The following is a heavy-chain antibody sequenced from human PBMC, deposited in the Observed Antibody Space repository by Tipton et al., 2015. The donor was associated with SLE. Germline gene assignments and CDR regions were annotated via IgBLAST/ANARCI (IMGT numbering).Heavy chain of an antibody. J-gene: IGHJ4*02. CDR2: IDSDGAIT. CDR1: GFTFNRYW. Sequence: VQLVQSGGGLVQPGGSLRLSCAASGFTFNRYWMHWVRQAPGKGLMWVSRIDSDGAITNYADTVKGRFTISRDNAKDTLYLQMNSLRAEDTAVYYCARIHYYGSGSRDYWGQGTLVTVSS. V-gene: IGHV3-74*02. CDR3: ARIHYYGSGSRDY. D-gene: IGHD3-10*01.